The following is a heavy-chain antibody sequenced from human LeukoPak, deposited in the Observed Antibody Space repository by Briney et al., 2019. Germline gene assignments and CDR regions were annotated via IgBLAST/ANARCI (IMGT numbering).Heavy chain of an antibody. V-gene: IGHV1-18*01. Sequence: GASVKVSCKASGYTFTSYGISWVRQAPGQGLEWMGWISAYNGNTNYAQKLQGRVTMTTDTSTSTAYMELRSLRSDDTAVYYCARNTYYDFWSGYRNNWFDPWGQGTLVTVSS. CDR3: ARNTYYDFWSGYRNNWFDP. CDR1: GYTFTSYG. CDR2: ISAYNGNT. J-gene: IGHJ5*02. D-gene: IGHD3-3*01.